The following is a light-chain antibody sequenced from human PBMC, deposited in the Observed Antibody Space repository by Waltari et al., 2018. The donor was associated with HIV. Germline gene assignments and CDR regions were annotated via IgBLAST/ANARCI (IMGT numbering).Light chain of an antibody. CDR2: EVS. J-gene: IGLJ2*01. CDR1: SSDVGSYNL. Sequence: QSALTQPASVSGSPGQSITISCTGTSSDVGSYNLVSWYQQHPGKAPKLMIYEVSKRPSGVSNRFSGSKSGNTASLTISGLQAEDEADYYCCSYAGSSTFDVVFGGGTKLTVI. V-gene: IGLV2-23*02. CDR3: CSYAGSSTFDVV.